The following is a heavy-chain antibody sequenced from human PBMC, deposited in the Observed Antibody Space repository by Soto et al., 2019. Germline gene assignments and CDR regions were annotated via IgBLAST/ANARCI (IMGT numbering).Heavy chain of an antibody. CDR1: GGSISSSIYY. Sequence: SETLSLTCTVSGGSISSSIYYWGWIRQPPGKGLEWIGSIYYSGSTYYSPSLKSRVSISVDTSENQFSLKVKSVTAADTAVYYCASTYYTGDSGPYDYWGQGTLVTVSS. V-gene: IGHV4-39*07. J-gene: IGHJ4*02. CDR3: ASTYYTGDSGPYDY. D-gene: IGHD1-26*01. CDR2: IYYSGST.